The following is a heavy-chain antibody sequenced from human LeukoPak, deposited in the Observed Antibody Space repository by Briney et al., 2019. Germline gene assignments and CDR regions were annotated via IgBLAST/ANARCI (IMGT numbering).Heavy chain of an antibody. CDR1: GGSFSGYY. J-gene: IGHJ5*02. Sequence: SETLSLTCAVSGGSFSGYYWSWIRQPPGKGLEWIGEINHSGSTNYNPSLKSRVTISVDTSKNQFSLKLSSVTAADTAVYYCARGRSRLGTRAPAAMVRWFDPWGQGTLVTVSS. D-gene: IGHD2-2*01. CDR3: ARGRSRLGTRAPAAMVRWFDP. CDR2: INHSGST. V-gene: IGHV4-34*01.